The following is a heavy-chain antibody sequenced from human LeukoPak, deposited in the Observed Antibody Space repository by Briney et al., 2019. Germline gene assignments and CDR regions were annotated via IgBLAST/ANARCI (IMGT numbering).Heavy chain of an antibody. D-gene: IGHD3-22*01. CDR3: ASAYYYDSSGYYSADY. J-gene: IGHJ4*02. Sequence: SETLSLTCTVSGGSISSGSYYWSWIRQPAGKGLEWIGRIYTSGSTNYNPSLKSRVTISVDTSKNQFSLKLSSVTAADTAVYYCASAYYYDSSGYYSADYWGQGTLVTVSS. V-gene: IGHV4-61*02. CDR1: GGSISSGSYY. CDR2: IYTSGST.